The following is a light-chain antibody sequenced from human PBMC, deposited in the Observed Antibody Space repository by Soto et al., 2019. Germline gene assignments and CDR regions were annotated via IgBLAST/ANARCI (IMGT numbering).Light chain of an antibody. J-gene: IGLJ2*01. CDR1: SSDVGCYNY. Sequence: QSVLTQPPSASGSPGQSVTISCTGTSSDVGCYNYVSWYQQHPGKAPKLMIYEVTKRPSGVPDRFSGSKSGNTASLTVSGLQAEDEADYFCTSYAGSNNFVVFGGGTKLTFL. CDR2: EVT. CDR3: TSYAGSNNFVV. V-gene: IGLV2-8*01.